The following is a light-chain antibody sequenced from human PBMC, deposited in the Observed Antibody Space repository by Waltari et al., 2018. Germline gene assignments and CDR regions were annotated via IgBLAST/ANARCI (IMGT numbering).Light chain of an antibody. J-gene: IGKJ5*01. CDR2: KVS. Sequence: DPVMTQSPLSLPVTLGQPASIPCSSSQSIEDSDGNTYSTWFQQRPGQSPRRLIFKVSNRDSGVPDRFSGSGSGTDFTLSISRVEAEDVGVYYCMQGTQWSITFGQGTRLEIK. CDR1: QSIEDSDGNTY. V-gene: IGKV2-30*01. CDR3: MQGTQWSIT.